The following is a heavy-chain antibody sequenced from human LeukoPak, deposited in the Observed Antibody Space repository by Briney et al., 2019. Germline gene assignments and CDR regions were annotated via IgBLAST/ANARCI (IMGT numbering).Heavy chain of an antibody. CDR2: FDPEDGET. J-gene: IGHJ4*02. V-gene: IGHV1-24*01. Sequence: ASVKVSCKVSGYTLTELSMHWVRQAPGKGLEWMGGFDPEDGETIYAQKWQGRVTMSEDTSTDTAYMELSSLRSEDTAVYYCARGPEYSSSSEDYWGQGTLVTVSS. CDR1: GYTLTELS. CDR3: ARGPEYSSSSEDY. D-gene: IGHD6-6*01.